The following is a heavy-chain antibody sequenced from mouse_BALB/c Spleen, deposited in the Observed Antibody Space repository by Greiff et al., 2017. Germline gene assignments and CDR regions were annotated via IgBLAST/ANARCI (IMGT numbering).Heavy chain of an antibody. CDR1: GYSFTSYW. CDR2: IYPGNSDT. CDR3: TREVYDYGSAWFAY. Sequence: EVQGVESGTVLARPGASVKMSCKASGYSFTSYWMHWVKQRPGQGLEWIGAIYPGNSDTSYNQKFKGKAKLTAVTSASTAYMELSSLTNEDSAVYYCTREVYDYGSAWFAYWGQGTLVTVSA. D-gene: IGHD2-4*01. V-gene: IGHV1-5*01. J-gene: IGHJ3*01.